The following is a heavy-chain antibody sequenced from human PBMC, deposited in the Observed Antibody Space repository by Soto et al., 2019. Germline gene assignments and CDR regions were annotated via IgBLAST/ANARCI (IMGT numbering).Heavy chain of an antibody. CDR2: MYPWTSDT. CDR1: GYTFSNFW. D-gene: IGHD1-7*01. J-gene: IGHJ4*02. CDR3: VTTRDGTTYFAY. Sequence: GSLKISCQGSGYTFSNFWIGWERQMPGEGLEWMGLMYPWTSDTRYSPSFQGHVTISVDTSTSTGYLQWSSLKASDTAMYYCVTTRDGTTYFAYWGQGTLVTVSS. V-gene: IGHV5-51*01.